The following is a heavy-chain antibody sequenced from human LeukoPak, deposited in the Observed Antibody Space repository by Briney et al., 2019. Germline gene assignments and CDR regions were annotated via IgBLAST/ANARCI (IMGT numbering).Heavy chain of an antibody. J-gene: IGHJ5*02. D-gene: IGHD2-15*01. V-gene: IGHV4-4*02. CDR2: IYHSGST. CDR3: AGVVVVAATTKGFDP. CDR1: GGSISSSNW. Sequence: PSETLSLTCAVSGGSISSSNWWSWVRQPPGKGLEWIGEIYHSGSTNYNPSLKSRVTISVDKSKNQFSLKLSSVTAADTAVYYCAGVVVVAATTKGFDPWGQGTLVTVSS.